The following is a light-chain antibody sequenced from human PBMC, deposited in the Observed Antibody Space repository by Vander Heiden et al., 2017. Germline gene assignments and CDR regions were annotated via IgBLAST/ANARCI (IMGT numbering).Light chain of an antibody. J-gene: IGLJ2*01. CDR1: SSDVGGYNY. CDR2: EVS. V-gene: IGLV2-14*01. Sequence: QSALTPPASVSGSPGQSITISCTGTSSDVGGYNYVSWYQQHPGKAPKLMSYEVSNRHSGVSNRFSGSKSGNTASLTISGLQAEDEADYYCSSYTSSSTVVFGGGTKLTVL. CDR3: SSYTSSSTVV.